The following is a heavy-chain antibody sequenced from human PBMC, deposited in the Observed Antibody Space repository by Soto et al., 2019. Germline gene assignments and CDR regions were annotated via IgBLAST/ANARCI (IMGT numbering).Heavy chain of an antibody. V-gene: IGHV1-46*01. CDR2: INPGYPAGRST. J-gene: IGHJ6*02. Sequence: RHAPGQVLEWMGVINPGYPAGRSTTYAQKFQGRVTMTRNTSISTAYMELSSLRSEDTAVYYCARGGAHRYGMDVWGQGTTVTVSS. CDR3: ARGGAHRYGMDV. D-gene: IGHD3-10*01.